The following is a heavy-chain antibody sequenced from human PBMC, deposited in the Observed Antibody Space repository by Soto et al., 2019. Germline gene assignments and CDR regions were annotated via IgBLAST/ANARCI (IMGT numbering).Heavy chain of an antibody. D-gene: IGHD3-10*01. CDR2: ISSSSSYI. CDR3: ARGDRGVITYYFDY. V-gene: IGHV3-21*01. CDR1: GFTFSSYS. J-gene: IGHJ4*02. Sequence: EVQLVESGGGLVKPGGSLRLSCAASGFTFSSYSMNWVRQAPGKGLEWVSSISSSSSYIYYADSVKGRFTISRDNAKNSLYLQMNSLRAEDTAVYYCARGDRGVITYYFDYRGQGTLVTVSS.